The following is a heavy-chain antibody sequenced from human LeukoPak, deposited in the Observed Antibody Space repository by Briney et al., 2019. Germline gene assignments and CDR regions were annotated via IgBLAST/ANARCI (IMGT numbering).Heavy chain of an antibody. CDR1: GFTFSSSA. CDR3: ARVNPTSPEIDY. Sequence: PGGSLRLSCVASGFTFSSSAMHWVRQAPGKGLEWVAVLSYDGSNKYYADSVKGRFTISRDNSKNTLYLQMNSLRTEDTAVYYCARVNPTSPEIDYWGQGTLVTVSS. CDR2: LSYDGSNK. D-gene: IGHD2-2*01. V-gene: IGHV3-30-3*01. J-gene: IGHJ4*02.